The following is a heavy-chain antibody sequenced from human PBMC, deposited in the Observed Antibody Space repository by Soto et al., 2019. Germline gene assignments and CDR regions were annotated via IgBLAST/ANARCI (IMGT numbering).Heavy chain of an antibody. D-gene: IGHD3-3*01. CDR3: ARPDYWSGHDY. V-gene: IGHV4-39*01. J-gene: IGHJ4*02. CDR1: GGSISSSSYY. Sequence: SETLSLTCTVSGGSISSSSYYWGWIRQPPGKGLEWIGSIYYSGSTYYNPSLKSRVTISVDTSKNQFSLKLSSVTAADTAVYYYARPDYWSGHDYWSQGTLVTVSS. CDR2: IYYSGST.